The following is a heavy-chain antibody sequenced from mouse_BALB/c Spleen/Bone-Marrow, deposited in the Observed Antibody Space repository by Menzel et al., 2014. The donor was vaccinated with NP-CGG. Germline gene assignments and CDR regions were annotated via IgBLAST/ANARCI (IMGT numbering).Heavy chain of an antibody. D-gene: IGHD4-1*01. CDR3: ARLGRGYFDY. J-gene: IGHJ2*01. V-gene: IGHV7-3*02. CDR1: GFIFTDYY. CDR2: IRNKANGYTT. Sequence: DVQLVESGGGLVQPGGSLRLSCATSGFIFTDYYMNWVRQPPGEALEWLGFIRNKANGYTTEYSASVKGRFTISRDNSQSILYLQMNILRAEDSATYYCARLGRGYFDYWGQGTTLTVSS.